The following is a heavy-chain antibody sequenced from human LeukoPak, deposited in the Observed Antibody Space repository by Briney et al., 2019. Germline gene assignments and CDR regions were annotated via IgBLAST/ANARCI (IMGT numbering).Heavy chain of an antibody. D-gene: IGHD6-13*01. CDR2: ISAYNGNT. J-gene: IGHJ6*02. CDR3: ARDQSSSWYVGYYYYGMDV. V-gene: IGHV1-18*01. Sequence: ASVKVSCKASGYTFTSYGISWVRQAPGQGLEWMGWISAYNGNTNYAQKLQGRVTMTTDTSTSTAYMELRSLRSDDTAVYYCARDQSSSWYVGYYYYGMDVWGQGTTVTVSS. CDR1: GYTFTSYG.